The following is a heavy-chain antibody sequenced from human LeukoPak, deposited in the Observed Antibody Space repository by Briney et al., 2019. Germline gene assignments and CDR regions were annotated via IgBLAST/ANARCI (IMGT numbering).Heavy chain of an antibody. V-gene: IGHV3-30-3*01. CDR2: ISYDGSNK. D-gene: IGHD5-24*01. J-gene: IGHJ4*02. Sequence: GGSLRLSCAASGFTFSSYAMHWVRQAPGKGLEWVAVISYDGSNKYYADSVKGRFTISRDNSKNTLYLQMNSLRVEDTAVYYCARRDGYNLNYFDYWGQGTLVTVSS. CDR1: GFTFSSYA. CDR3: ARRDGYNLNYFDY.